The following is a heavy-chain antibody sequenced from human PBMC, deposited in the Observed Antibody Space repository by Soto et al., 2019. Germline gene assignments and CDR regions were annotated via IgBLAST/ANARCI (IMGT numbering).Heavy chain of an antibody. CDR3: AKDKDWSGVYGMDV. D-gene: IGHD3-3*01. V-gene: IGHV3-23*01. J-gene: IGHJ6*02. CDR1: GFSFSSYA. CDR2: INGGSTT. Sequence: EVQLLVSGGGLVQPGGSLRLSCAASGFSFSSYAMNWVRQAPGKGLEWVTTINGGSTTYYADSVKGRFTISRDNSKNTLYLQMNGLRAEDTAVYYCAKDKDWSGVYGMDVWGQGTTVTVSS.